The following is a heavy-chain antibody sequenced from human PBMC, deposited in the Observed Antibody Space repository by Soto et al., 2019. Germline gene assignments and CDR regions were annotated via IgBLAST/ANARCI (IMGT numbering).Heavy chain of an antibody. CDR3: ARWAGYCSSTSCYSGDWFDP. CDR1: GGTFISYA. J-gene: IGHJ5*02. CDR2: IIPIFGTA. D-gene: IGHD2-2*02. Sequence: ASVKVSCRASGGTFISYASSWVRQAPGQGLEWMGGIIPIFGTANYAQKFQGRVTITADESTSTAYMELSSLRSEDTAVYYCARWAGYCSSTSCYSGDWFDPWGQGTLVTVSS. V-gene: IGHV1-69*13.